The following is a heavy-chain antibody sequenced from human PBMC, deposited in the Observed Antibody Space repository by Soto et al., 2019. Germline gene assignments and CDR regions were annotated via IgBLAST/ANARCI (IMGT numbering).Heavy chain of an antibody. D-gene: IGHD6-25*01. CDR2: ISSSSSTI. CDR1: GFTFSSYS. CDR3: ARESAALNWFDH. Sequence: EVQLVESGGGLVQPGGSLRLSCAASGFTFSSYSMNWVRQAPGKGLEWVSYISSSSSTIYYADSVKGRFTISRDNAKNALYLQMNSLRDEDTAVYYCARESAALNWFDHWGQGTLVTVSS. V-gene: IGHV3-48*02. J-gene: IGHJ5*02.